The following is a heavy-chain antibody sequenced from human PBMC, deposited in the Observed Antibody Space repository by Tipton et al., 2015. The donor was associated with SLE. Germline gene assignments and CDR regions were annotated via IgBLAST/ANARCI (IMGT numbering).Heavy chain of an antibody. CDR1: GFMFENYA. CDR3: ARGGLDVQGVYYYYYGMDV. J-gene: IGHJ6*02. D-gene: IGHD3-10*02. CDR2: INWNGGST. Sequence: SLRLSCAASGFMFENYAMSWVRQAPGKGLEWVSGINWNGGSTGYGDSVKGRFTISRDNAEKSLYLQMNGLRAEDTALYYCARGGLDVQGVYYYYYGMDVWGQGTTVTVSS. V-gene: IGHV3-20*04.